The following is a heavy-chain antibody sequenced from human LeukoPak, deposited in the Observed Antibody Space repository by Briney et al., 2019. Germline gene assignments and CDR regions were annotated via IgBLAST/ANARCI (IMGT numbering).Heavy chain of an antibody. Sequence: PGGSLRLSCAASGFTFSTYAMSWVRQAPGKGLEWVSAISGSGGSTYYADSVKGRFTISRDNSKNKLYLQMNSLRAEDTAVYYCAKVRWQQLVDFDYWGQGTLVTVSS. J-gene: IGHJ4*02. V-gene: IGHV3-23*01. CDR3: AKVRWQQLVDFDY. CDR1: GFTFSTYA. CDR2: ISGSGGST. D-gene: IGHD6-13*01.